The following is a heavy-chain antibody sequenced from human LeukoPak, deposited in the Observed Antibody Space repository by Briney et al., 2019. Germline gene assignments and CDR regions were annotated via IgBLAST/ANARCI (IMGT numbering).Heavy chain of an antibody. J-gene: IGHJ5*02. D-gene: IGHD3-22*01. CDR3: ARNYYDSSGYYYASEYNWFDP. CDR2: IYYSGST. CDR1: GGSISSHY. Sequence: SETLSLTCTVAGGSISSHYWSWIRQPPGKGLEWIGYIYYSGSTNYNPSLKSRVTISVDTSKNQFSLKLSSVTAADTAVYYCARNYYDSSGYYYASEYNWFDPWGQGTLVTVSP. V-gene: IGHV4-59*11.